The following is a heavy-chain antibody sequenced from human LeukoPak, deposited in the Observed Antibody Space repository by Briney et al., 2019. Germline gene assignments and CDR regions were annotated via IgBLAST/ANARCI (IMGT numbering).Heavy chain of an antibody. CDR3: ARSRGYNYGADF. V-gene: IGHV4-59*12. D-gene: IGHD5-18*01. J-gene: IGHJ4*02. Sequence: PSETLSLTCTVSGGSINSYYWSCIRQPPGKGLEWIGYIYYSGSTNYNASLKSRVTMSVDTSKNQFFLQLSSVTPEDTAVYYCARSRGYNYGADFWGQGTLVTVSS. CDR1: GGSINSYY. CDR2: IYYSGST.